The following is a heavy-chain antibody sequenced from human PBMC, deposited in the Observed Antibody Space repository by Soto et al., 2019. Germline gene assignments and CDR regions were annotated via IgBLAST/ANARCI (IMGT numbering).Heavy chain of an antibody. CDR1: GFTFSSYG. Sequence: GGSLRLSCAASGFTFSSYGMHWVRQAPGKGLEWVAVISYDGSNKYYADSVKGRFTISRDNSKNTLYLQMNSLRAEDTAVYYCAKEGAYYDSSGYVFDYWGQGTLVTVSS. D-gene: IGHD3-22*01. V-gene: IGHV3-30*18. J-gene: IGHJ4*02. CDR3: AKEGAYYDSSGYVFDY. CDR2: ISYDGSNK.